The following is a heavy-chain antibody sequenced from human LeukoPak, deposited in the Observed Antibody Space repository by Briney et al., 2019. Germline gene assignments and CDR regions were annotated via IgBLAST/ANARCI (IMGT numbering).Heavy chain of an antibody. D-gene: IGHD6-13*01. J-gene: IGHJ6*02. Sequence: ASVKVSCKASGYAFTSYDVNWVRQATGQGLEWMGWMNPNSGNTGYAQKFQGRATMTRNTSTSTAYMELSSLRSEDTAVYYCARKGYDTQAYYYYYGMDVWGQGTTVTVSS. CDR3: ARKGYDTQAYYYYYGMDV. V-gene: IGHV1-8*01. CDR2: MNPNSGNT. CDR1: GYAFTSYD.